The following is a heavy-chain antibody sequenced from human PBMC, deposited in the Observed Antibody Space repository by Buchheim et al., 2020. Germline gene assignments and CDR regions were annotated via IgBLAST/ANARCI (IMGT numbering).Heavy chain of an antibody. CDR3: ARDFGGLRFGDYYGMDV. D-gene: IGHD3-10*01. V-gene: IGHV3-48*01. CDR2: ISSSSSTI. Sequence: EVQLVESGGGLVQPGGSLRLSCAASGFTFSSCSMNWARQAPGKGLEWVSYISSSSSTIYYADSVKGRFTIPRDNAKNSLYLQMNSLRAEDTAVYYCARDFGGLRFGDYYGMDVWGQGTT. J-gene: IGHJ6*02. CDR1: GFTFSSCS.